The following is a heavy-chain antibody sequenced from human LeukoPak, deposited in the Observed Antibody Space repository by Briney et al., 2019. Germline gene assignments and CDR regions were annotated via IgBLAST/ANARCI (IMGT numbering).Heavy chain of an antibody. CDR3: ARVLMVRGVNPFDY. Sequence: ASVKVSCKASGYTFDSYGISWVRQAPGQGLEWMGWISVYNGNTDYAQKLQGRVTMTTDTSTTTAYMELRSLRSDDTAVYYCARVLMVRGVNPFDYWGQGTLVTVSS. CDR1: GYTFDSYG. D-gene: IGHD3-10*01. V-gene: IGHV1-18*01. J-gene: IGHJ4*02. CDR2: ISVYNGNT.